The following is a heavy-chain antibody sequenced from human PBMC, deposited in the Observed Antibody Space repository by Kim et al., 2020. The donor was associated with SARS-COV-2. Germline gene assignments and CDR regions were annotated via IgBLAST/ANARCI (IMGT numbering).Heavy chain of an antibody. V-gene: IGHV3-66*01. D-gene: IGHD3-9*01. CDR3: AREAGDFDWLFNYYYMDV. J-gene: IGHJ6*03. CDR2: IYSGGST. CDR1: GFTFSSNY. Sequence: GGSLRLSCAASGFTFSSNYMSWVRQAPGKGLEWVSVIYSGGSTYYADSVKGRFTISRDNSKNTLYLQMNSLRAEDTAVYYCAREAGDFDWLFNYYYMDVWGKGTTVTVSS.